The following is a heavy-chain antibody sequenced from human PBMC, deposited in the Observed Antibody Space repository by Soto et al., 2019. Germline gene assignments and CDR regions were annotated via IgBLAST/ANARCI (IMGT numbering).Heavy chain of an antibody. V-gene: IGHV3-30*18. D-gene: IGHD6-13*01. Sequence: PGGSLRLSCAASGFTFSSYGMHWVRQAPGKGLERVAVISYDGSNKYYADSVKGRFTISRDNSKNTLYLQMNSLRAEDTAVYYCAKDAMGNFDYWGQGTLVTVSS. CDR3: AKDAMGNFDY. CDR2: ISYDGSNK. CDR1: GFTFSSYG. J-gene: IGHJ4*02.